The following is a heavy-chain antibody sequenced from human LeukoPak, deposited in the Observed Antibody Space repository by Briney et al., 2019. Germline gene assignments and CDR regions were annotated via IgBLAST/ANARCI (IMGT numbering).Heavy chain of an antibody. D-gene: IGHD1-26*01. Sequence: PGRSLRLSCAASGFTFDDYAMHWVRQAPGKGLEWVSGISWNSGSIGYADSVKGRFTISRDNAKNSLYLQMNSLRAEDTAVYYCARVVGATFDPWGQGTLVTVSS. CDR2: ISWNSGSI. CDR3: ARVVGATFDP. V-gene: IGHV3-9*01. CDR1: GFTFDDYA. J-gene: IGHJ5*02.